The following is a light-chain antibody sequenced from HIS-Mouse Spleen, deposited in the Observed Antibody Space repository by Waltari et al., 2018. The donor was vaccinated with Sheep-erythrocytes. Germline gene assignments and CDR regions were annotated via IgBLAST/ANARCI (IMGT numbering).Light chain of an antibody. CDR3: CSYAGSYNHV. J-gene: IGLJ1*01. CDR2: DVS. CDR1: SSDVVGYNY. Sequence: QSALTQPRSVSGSPGQSVTISCTGTSSDVVGYNYVSCYQHHPGKAPKLMIYDVSKRPSGVPGRFAGSKSGNTDSLTISGLQAEDEADYYCCSYAGSYNHVFATGTKVTVL. V-gene: IGLV2-11*01.